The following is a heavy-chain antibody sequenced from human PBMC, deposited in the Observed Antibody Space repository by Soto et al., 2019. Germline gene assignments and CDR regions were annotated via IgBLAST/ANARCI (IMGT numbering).Heavy chain of an antibody. CDR3: AATYYGDSSFDY. V-gene: IGHV1-18*01. J-gene: IGHJ4*02. D-gene: IGHD4-17*01. Sequence: QVQLVQSGAEVKKPGASVKVSCKASAYTVSSYGISWVRQAPGQGVEWMGWISAYNGNTNYAQKLQERVTMTTDTSTSTTYMELRSLISDDTAVYYCAATYYGDSSFDYWGQGTLVTVSS. CDR1: AYTVSSYG. CDR2: ISAYNGNT.